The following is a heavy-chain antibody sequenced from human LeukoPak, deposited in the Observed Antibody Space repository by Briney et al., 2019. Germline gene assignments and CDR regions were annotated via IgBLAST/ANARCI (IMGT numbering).Heavy chain of an antibody. V-gene: IGHV4-39*07. CDR1: GGSISSSSYY. J-gene: IGHJ3*02. CDR2: IYYSGST. CDR3: AVAGNLTGEQWLAIPDAFDI. Sequence: SETLSLTCTVSGGSISSSSYYWGWIRQPPGKGLEWIGSIYYSGSTYYNPSLKSRVTISVDTSKNQFSLKLSSVTAADTAVYYCAVAGNLTGEQWLAIPDAFDIWGQGTMVTVSS. D-gene: IGHD6-19*01.